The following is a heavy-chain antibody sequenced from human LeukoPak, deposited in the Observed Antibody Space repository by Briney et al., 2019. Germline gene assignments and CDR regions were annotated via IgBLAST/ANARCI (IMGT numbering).Heavy chain of an antibody. CDR2: INTDGSTT. J-gene: IGHJ4*02. V-gene: IGHV3-74*01. CDR1: GFTFSSTW. CDR3: AEAGNYRFDD. Sequence: GGSLRLSCAPSGFTFSSTWMHWVRQAPGEGLVWVSRINTDGSTTNYADSVKGRFTISRDNAENTLYLQMNSLRAEDTAVYYCAEAGNYRFDDWGQGTLVTVSS. D-gene: IGHD4-11*01.